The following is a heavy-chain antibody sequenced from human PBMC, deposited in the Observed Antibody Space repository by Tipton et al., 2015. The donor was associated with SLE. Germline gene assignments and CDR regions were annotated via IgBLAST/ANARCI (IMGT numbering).Heavy chain of an antibody. V-gene: IGHV3-21*03. D-gene: IGHD3-22*01. CDR1: GFTFSSYS. CDR3: ARDSYYYDSSGYFDY. Sequence: SLRLSCAASGFTFSSYSINWVRQAPGKGLEWVSSISSSSSYIYYADSVKGRFTISRDNAKNSLYLQMNSLRAEDTAVYYCARDSYYYDSSGYFDYWGQGTLVTVSS. J-gene: IGHJ4*02. CDR2: ISSSSSYI.